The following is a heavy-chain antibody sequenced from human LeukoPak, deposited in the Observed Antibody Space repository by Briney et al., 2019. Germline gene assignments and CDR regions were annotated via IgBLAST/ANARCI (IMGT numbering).Heavy chain of an antibody. CDR1: GGSISSSSYY. CDR2: IYYSGST. Sequence: SETLSLTCTDSGGSISSSSYYWGWIRQPPGKGLEWIGSIYYSGSTYYNPSLESRVNIYVTTSKNQFSLKLSSVTAADTAVYYCARRADSSSWYGYYYYYMDVWGKGTTVTISS. D-gene: IGHD6-13*01. J-gene: IGHJ6*03. CDR3: ARRADSSSWYGYYYYYMDV. V-gene: IGHV4-39*01.